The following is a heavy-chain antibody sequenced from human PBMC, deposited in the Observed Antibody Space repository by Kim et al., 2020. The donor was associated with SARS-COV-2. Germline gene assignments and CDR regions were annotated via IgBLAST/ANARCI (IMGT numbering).Heavy chain of an antibody. D-gene: IGHD6-19*01. CDR1: GYTFTSYA. CDR3: ARSGSGWLNWFDP. CDR2: INAGNGNT. V-gene: IGHV1-3*01. J-gene: IGHJ5*02. Sequence: ASVKVYCKASGYTFTSYAMHWVRQAPGQRLEWMGWINAGNGNTKYSQKFQGRVTITRDTSASTAYMELSSLRSEDTAVYYCARSGSGWLNWFDPWGQGTLVTVSS.